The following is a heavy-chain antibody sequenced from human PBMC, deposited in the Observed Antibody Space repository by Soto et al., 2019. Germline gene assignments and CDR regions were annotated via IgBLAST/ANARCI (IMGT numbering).Heavy chain of an antibody. Sequence: QVQLVESGGGVVQPGGSLRLSCAASGFTFSDSGMHWVRQHPGKGLVWIGYIFYSGTAYYNPSLQSRVSISVDPPRNQFSLKMTSVTAADTAIYYCARGYGDYGLEGLWGRGTLVTVSS. CDR3: ARGYGDYGLEGL. CDR2: IFYSGTA. J-gene: IGHJ2*01. D-gene: IGHD4-17*01. CDR1: GFTFSDSG. V-gene: IGHV4-31*02.